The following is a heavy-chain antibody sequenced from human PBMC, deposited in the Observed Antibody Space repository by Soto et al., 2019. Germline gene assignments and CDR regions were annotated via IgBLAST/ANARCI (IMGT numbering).Heavy chain of an antibody. V-gene: IGHV4-4*02. Sequence: PSETLFLTCAVSSGSISSSNWWSWVRQPPGKGLEWIGEIYHTGSTNYNPSLKSRVTISVDKSKNQFSLKLSSVTAADTAVYYCARQDCSGGSCFEYFQHWGQGTLVTVSS. J-gene: IGHJ1*01. D-gene: IGHD2-15*01. CDR1: SGSISSSNW. CDR2: IYHTGST. CDR3: ARQDCSGGSCFEYFQH.